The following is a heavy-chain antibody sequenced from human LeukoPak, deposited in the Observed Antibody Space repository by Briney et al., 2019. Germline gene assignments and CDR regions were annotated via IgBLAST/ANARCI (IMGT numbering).Heavy chain of an antibody. Sequence: ASVKVSCKASGYTFTSYDINWVRQATGQGLEWMGWMNPNSGNTGYAQKFQGRVTMTRNTSISTAYMELSSLRSEDTAVYYCARGSGDYGDEPNDYWGQGTLVTVSS. CDR2: MNPNSGNT. J-gene: IGHJ4*02. V-gene: IGHV1-8*01. CDR1: GYTFTSYD. D-gene: IGHD4-17*01. CDR3: ARGSGDYGDEPNDY.